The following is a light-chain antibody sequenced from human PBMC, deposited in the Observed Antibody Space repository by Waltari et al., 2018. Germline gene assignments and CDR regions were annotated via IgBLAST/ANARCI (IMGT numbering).Light chain of an antibody. CDR1: QRVSSNY. CDR2: GAS. J-gene: IGKJ2*01. Sequence: EIVLTQSPGTLSLSPGETATLSCRANQRVSSNYFAWYQKKAGQSPRLRIYGASNRADGVPDRFSGRVSGAEFTLTISRLDPEDFAVYYCQQYGTPQGYIFGQGTKVDI. V-gene: IGKV3-20*01. CDR3: QQYGTPQGYI.